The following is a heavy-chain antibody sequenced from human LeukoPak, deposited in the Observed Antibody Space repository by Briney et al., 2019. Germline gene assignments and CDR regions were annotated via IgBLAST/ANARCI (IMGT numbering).Heavy chain of an antibody. Sequence: GGSLRLSCAASGFTVSSNYMSWVRQAPGKGLEWVSVIYSGGSTYYADSVKGRFTISRDNSKNTLYLQMNSLRAEDTAVYYCARVCSSTSCYYGMDVWGKGTTVTVSP. CDR2: IYSGGST. CDR1: GFTVSSNY. CDR3: ARVCSSTSCYYGMDV. D-gene: IGHD2-2*01. J-gene: IGHJ6*04. V-gene: IGHV3-53*01.